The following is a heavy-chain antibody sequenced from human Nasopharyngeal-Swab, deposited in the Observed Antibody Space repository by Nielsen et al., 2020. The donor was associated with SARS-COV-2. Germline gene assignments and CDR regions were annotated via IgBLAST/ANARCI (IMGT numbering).Heavy chain of an antibody. CDR3: AKGGYYDSSGYLGVGY. CDR1: GFTFDDYT. D-gene: IGHD3-22*01. V-gene: IGHV3-43*01. J-gene: IGHJ4*02. CDR2: ISWDGGST. Sequence: GGSLRLSCAASGFTFDDYTMHWVRQAPGKGLEWVSLISWDGGSTYYADSVKGRFTISRDNSKNSLYLQMNSLRTEDTALYYCAKGGYYDSSGYLGVGYWGQGTLVTVSS.